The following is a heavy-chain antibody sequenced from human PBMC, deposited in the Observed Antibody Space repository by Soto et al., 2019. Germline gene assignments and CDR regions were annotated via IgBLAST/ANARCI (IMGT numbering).Heavy chain of an antibody. CDR3: ARQRSGYNYGPDS. Sequence: SETLSLTCTVSGGPISSSGFHWGWIRQPPGKGLEWIANFYYSGSPYYNPSLKSRVTIFADASKNQFSLKVGSVTAADTAVYYCARQRSGYNYGPDSWGQGAQVTV. D-gene: IGHD5-18*01. V-gene: IGHV4-39*01. CDR1: GGPISSSGFH. CDR2: FYYSGSP. J-gene: IGHJ4*02.